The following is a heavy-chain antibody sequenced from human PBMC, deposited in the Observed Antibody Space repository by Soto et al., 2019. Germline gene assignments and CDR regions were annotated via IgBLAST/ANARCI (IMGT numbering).Heavy chain of an antibody. J-gene: IGHJ6*02. D-gene: IGHD3-9*01. CDR1: GFTFSLYA. CDR3: ATGDRLYDNYSGMEV. Sequence: EEQLLESGGGLVQPGGSLRLSCTASGFTFSLYAMSWARHTPGKGLEWVASISGSGERTYYADSVKGRFTISKDNSQNSVFLQMNSLRAEDTAAYYCATGDRLYDNYSGMEVWGQGTSVTVSS. V-gene: IGHV3-23*01. CDR2: ISGSGERT.